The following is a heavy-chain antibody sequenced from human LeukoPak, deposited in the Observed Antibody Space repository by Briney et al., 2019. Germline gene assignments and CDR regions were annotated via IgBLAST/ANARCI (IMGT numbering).Heavy chain of an antibody. D-gene: IGHD1-1*01. V-gene: IGHV3-7*01. J-gene: IGHJ6*02. Sequence: PGGSLRLSCAASGFTFSESWMSWVRQAPGQGLEWVAAIKEDGSETDYVDSVKGRFIISRDNAKNSLHLQMNSLTVEDTAVYFCATYVNWVAGDVWGQGTTVSVSS. CDR3: ATYVNWVAGDV. CDR2: IKEDGSET. CDR1: GFTFSESW.